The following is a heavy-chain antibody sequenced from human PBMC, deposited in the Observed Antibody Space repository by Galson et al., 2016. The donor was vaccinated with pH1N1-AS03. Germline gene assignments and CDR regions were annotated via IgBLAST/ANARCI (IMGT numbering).Heavy chain of an antibody. J-gene: IGHJ1*01. D-gene: IGHD6-19*01. CDR1: GFSFSNAW. Sequence: SLRLSCAASGFSFSNAWMSWVRQAPGKGLEWVGRIKSKIGGGTTDYGAPVKGRFTVSRDDSLNTLYLQMNSLQTEDPAVYYCTTDNLYSRGWTGDFQHWGQGPLVTVSS. CDR3: TTDNLYSRGWTGDFQH. V-gene: IGHV3-15*01. CDR2: IKSKIGGGTT.